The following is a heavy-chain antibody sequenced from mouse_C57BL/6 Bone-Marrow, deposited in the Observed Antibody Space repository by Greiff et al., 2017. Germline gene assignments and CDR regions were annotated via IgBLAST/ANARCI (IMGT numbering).Heavy chain of an antibody. CDR3: ARLGYYGSSGYFDV. Sequence: QVQLKESGPELGKPGASVKISCKASGYAFSSSWMNWVKQRPGKGLEWIGRIYPGDGDTNYNGKFKGKATLTADKSSSTAYMQLSSLTSEDSAVYFCARLGYYGSSGYFDVWGTATTVTVSS. J-gene: IGHJ1*03. CDR2: IYPGDGDT. V-gene: IGHV1-82*01. CDR1: GYAFSSSW. D-gene: IGHD1-1*01.